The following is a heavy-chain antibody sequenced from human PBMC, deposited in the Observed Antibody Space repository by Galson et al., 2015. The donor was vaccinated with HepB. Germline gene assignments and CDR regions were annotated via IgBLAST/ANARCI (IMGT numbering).Heavy chain of an antibody. V-gene: IGHV1-69*13. D-gene: IGHD4-23*01. J-gene: IGHJ3*02. CDR3: ARDPEGEYGGNSLLEGAFDI. Sequence: QSGAEVKKPGASVKVSCKASGGTFSSYAISWVRQAPGQGLEWMGGIIPIFGTANYAQKFQGRVTITADESTSTAYMELSSLRSEDTAVYYCARDPEGEYGGNSLLEGAFDIWGQGTMVTVSS. CDR1: GGTFSSYA. CDR2: IIPIFGTA.